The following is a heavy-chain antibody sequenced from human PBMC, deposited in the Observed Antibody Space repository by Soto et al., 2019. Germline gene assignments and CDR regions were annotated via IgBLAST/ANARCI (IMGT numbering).Heavy chain of an antibody. CDR3: AHSLWFGPVDY. CDR1: GFSLSTSGVG. Sequence: QITLKESGPTLVKPTQTLTLTCTFSGFSLSTSGVGVGWIRQPPGKALEWLALIYWNDDKRYSPSLKSRLTTTKDTAKNQVVLTMTNMDPVDTATYYCAHSLWFGPVDYWGQGTLVTVSS. V-gene: IGHV2-5*01. CDR2: IYWNDDK. J-gene: IGHJ4*02. D-gene: IGHD3-10*01.